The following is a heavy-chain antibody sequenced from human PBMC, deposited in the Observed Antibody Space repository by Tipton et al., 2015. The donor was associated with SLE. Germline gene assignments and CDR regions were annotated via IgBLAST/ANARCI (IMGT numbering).Heavy chain of an antibody. CDR3: AAGLLWFGECYY. CDR2: ISYDGSNK. CDR1: GFTFSNYA. D-gene: IGHD3-10*01. V-gene: IGHV3-30*04. Sequence: SLRLSCAASGFTFSNYAMHWVRQAPGKGLEWVAVISYDGSNKYYADSVKGRFTISRDNSENTLYLQMNSLRPEDTAVYYCAAGLLWFGECYYWGQGALVTVSS. J-gene: IGHJ4*02.